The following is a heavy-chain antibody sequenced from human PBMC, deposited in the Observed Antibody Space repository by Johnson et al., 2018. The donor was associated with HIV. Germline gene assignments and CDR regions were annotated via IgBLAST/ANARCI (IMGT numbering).Heavy chain of an antibody. D-gene: IGHD4-17*01. CDR2: ISYDGSNK. V-gene: IGHV3-30*03. Sequence: QVQLVESGGGVVQPGRSLRLSCAASGFTFSSYGMHWVRQAPGKGLEWVAVISYDGSNKYYADSVKGRFIISRDTSKNTLYLQMNSLRAEDTAVYYCARESTATRGDAFDIWGQGTMVTVSS. J-gene: IGHJ3*02. CDR3: ARESTATRGDAFDI. CDR1: GFTFSSYG.